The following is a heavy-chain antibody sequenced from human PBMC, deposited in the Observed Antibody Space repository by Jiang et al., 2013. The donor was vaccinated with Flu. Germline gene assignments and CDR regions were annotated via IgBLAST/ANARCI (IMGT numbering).Heavy chain of an antibody. D-gene: IGHD1-26*01. CDR2: IYYSGST. CDR3: ARYSGSYYHAFDI. Sequence: GLVKPSETLSLTCTVSGGSISSYYWSWIRQPPGKGLEWIGYIYYSGSTNYNPSLKSRVTISVDTSKNQFSLKLSSVTAADTAVYYCARYSGSYYHAFDIWGQGTMVTVSS. J-gene: IGHJ3*02. V-gene: IGHV4-59*08. CDR1: GGSISSYY.